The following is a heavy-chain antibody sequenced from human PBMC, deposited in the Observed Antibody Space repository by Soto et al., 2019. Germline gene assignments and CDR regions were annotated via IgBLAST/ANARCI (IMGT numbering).Heavy chain of an antibody. CDR2: ISGSGGGT. J-gene: IGHJ4*02. CDR3: AKERRYDNIWGSGNY. D-gene: IGHD3-16*01. Sequence: EVQLLESGGGLVQPGGSLRLSCAASGFTFSSYAMSWVRQAPGKGLEWISSISGSGGGTDFADSVKGRFTISSDNSNNTLPLQMHSLRAEDTAVYYFAKERRYDNIWGSGNYWGQGTLVTVSS. CDR1: GFTFSSYA. V-gene: IGHV3-23*01.